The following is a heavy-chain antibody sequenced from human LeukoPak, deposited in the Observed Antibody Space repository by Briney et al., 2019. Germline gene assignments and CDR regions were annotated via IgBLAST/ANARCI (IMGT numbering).Heavy chain of an antibody. J-gene: IGHJ6*02. CDR1: GFTFSSYA. CDR2: ISGSGGST. CDR3: AKKDYDFWSGYYTGYYYGMDV. V-gene: IGHV3-23*01. Sequence: GGSLRLSCAASGFTFSSYAMSWVRQAPGKGLEWVSAISGSGGSTYYADSVKGRFTISRDNSKNTLYLQMNSLRADDTAVYYCAKKDYDFWSGYYTGYYYGMDVWGQGTTVTVSS. D-gene: IGHD3-3*01.